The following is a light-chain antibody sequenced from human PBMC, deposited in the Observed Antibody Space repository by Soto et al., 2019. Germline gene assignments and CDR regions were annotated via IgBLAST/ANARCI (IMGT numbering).Light chain of an antibody. CDR2: DNN. V-gene: IGLV1-51*01. CDR1: SSNIGNNY. J-gene: IGLJ2*01. CDR3: RSLDKSLRAVG. Sequence: QSVLTQPPSVSVAPGQKVTISCSGSSSNIGNNYVSWYQQLPGTAPKLLIYDNNKRPSGIPDRFSGAKSGTSATLGNTGLQTGDDADYYFRSLDKSLRAVGFGGGTQL.